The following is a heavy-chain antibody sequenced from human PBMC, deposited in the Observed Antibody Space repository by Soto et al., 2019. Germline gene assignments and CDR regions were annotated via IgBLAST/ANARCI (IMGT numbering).Heavy chain of an antibody. J-gene: IGHJ4*02. D-gene: IGHD1-26*01. CDR2: ISYDGSNK. V-gene: IGHV3-30*18. CDR3: AKARSGISEY. Sequence: GGSLRLSCASSGFTLSSYGMHWVRQAPGKGLEWVAVISYDGSNKYYADSVKGRFTISRDNSKNTLYLQMNSLRAEDTAVYYCAKARSGISEYWGQGTLVTVSS. CDR1: GFTLSSYG.